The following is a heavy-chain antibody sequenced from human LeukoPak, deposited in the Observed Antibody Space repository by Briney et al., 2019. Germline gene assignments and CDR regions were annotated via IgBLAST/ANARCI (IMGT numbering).Heavy chain of an antibody. J-gene: IGHJ4*02. V-gene: IGHV4-59*08. D-gene: IGHD3-9*01. Sequence: SETLSLTCTVSGGSISSYYWSWVRQPPGKGLEWIGYIYTSGSTNYNPSLKSRVTISVDTSKSQFSLKLTSVTAADTAVYYCARHGGRYFDWGQGTLVTVSS. CDR1: GGSISSYY. CDR3: ARHGGRYFD. CDR2: IYTSGST.